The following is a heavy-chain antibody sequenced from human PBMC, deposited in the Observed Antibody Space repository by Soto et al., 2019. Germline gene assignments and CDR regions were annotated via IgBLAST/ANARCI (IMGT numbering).Heavy chain of an antibody. CDR2: INPADSDT. CDR1: GYSFTNYW. Sequence: GESLKISCKGSGYSFTNYWIGWVRQMPGKGLEWMGIINPADSDTRYSPSFQGQVTVSVDKSISTAYLQRGSLKASDTAMYYCVRPDSTGYYSHWGQGTPVTVSS. J-gene: IGHJ4*02. V-gene: IGHV5-51*01. CDR3: VRPDSTGYYSH. D-gene: IGHD3-9*01.